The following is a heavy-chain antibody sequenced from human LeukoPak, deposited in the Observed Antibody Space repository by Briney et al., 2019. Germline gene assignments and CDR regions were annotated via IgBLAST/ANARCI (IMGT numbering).Heavy chain of an antibody. CDR1: GYTFTSYG. D-gene: IGHD6-19*01. Sequence: ASVKVSCRASGYTFTSYGISWVRRAPGQGLEWMGWISAYNGNTNYAQKLQGRVTMTTDTSTSTAYMELRSLRSDDTAVYYCARILVAGKTIDYWGQGTLVTVSS. CDR2: ISAYNGNT. J-gene: IGHJ4*02. V-gene: IGHV1-18*01. CDR3: ARILVAGKTIDY.